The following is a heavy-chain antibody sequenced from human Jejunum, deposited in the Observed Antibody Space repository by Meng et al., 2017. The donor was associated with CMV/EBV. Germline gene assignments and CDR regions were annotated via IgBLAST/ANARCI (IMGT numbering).Heavy chain of an antibody. CDR3: ARGAKGYGSGPLDY. J-gene: IGHJ4*02. CDR1: GYTFLDYY. D-gene: IGHD3-10*01. Sequence: AGYTFLDYYLDWGRQVPGQGLEWMGWINPIMGDTYNPQSFQGRVTMTRDTSISTAYMELDRLTSDDTAIYFCARGAKGYGSGPLDYWGQGALVTVSS. CDR2: INPIMGDT. V-gene: IGHV1-2*02.